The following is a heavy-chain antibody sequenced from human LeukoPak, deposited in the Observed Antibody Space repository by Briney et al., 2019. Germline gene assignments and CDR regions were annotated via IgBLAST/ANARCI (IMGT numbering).Heavy chain of an antibody. D-gene: IGHD3-22*01. V-gene: IGHV4-39*07. J-gene: IGHJ3*02. CDR1: GGSISSSDYY. Sequence: SETLSLTCTVSGGSISSSDYYWSWIRQPPGKELEWIASINYRGSTYYNPSLKSRVTISVDTSKNQFSLKLSSVTAADTAVYYCAKNYYDSSGYYKLGYAFDIWGQGTMVTVSS. CDR2: INYRGST. CDR3: AKNYYDSSGYYKLGYAFDI.